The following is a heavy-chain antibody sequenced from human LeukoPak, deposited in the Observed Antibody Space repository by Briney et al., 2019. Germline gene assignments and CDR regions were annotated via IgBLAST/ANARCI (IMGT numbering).Heavy chain of an antibody. CDR3: TRSSGYYGGDMDV. J-gene: IGHJ6*03. CDR2: VYYSGST. D-gene: IGHD3-22*01. CDR1: SGSISSSGYY. Sequence: SETLSLTCTVPSGSISSSGYYWGWLRQPPGKGLEWIGSVYYSGSTYYNPSLKSRVTISVDASKNQFSLNLSSVTAADTAIYYCTRSSGYYGGDMDVWGKGTTVTVSS. V-gene: IGHV4-39*01.